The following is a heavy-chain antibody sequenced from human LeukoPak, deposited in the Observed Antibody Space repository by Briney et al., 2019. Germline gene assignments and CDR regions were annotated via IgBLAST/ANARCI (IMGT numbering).Heavy chain of an antibody. J-gene: IGHJ5*02. V-gene: IGHV4-59*08. CDR3: ARRSYGSGFYNWFDP. CDR1: GGSISRYY. CDR2: IYYSGST. Sequence: PWETLSLTCTVSGGSISRYYWSWIRQPPGKGLEWSGNIYYSGSTNYNPSLKSRVTISVDTSKNQFSLKLSSVTAADTAVYYCARRSYGSGFYNWFDPWGQETLVTVSS. D-gene: IGHD3-10*01.